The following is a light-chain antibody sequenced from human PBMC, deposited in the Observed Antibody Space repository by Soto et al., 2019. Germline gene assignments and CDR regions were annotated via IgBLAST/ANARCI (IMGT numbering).Light chain of an antibody. CDR3: SSFITSTSYV. J-gene: IGLJ1*01. Sequence: LTQPASVSGSPGQSITISCTGTSSDVGNYNYVSWYQQYPGKAHKLLISDVSYRPSGVSNRFSGSKSGNTASLTISGLQAEDEADYYCSSFITSTSYVFGTGTKVTVL. CDR2: DVS. V-gene: IGLV2-14*03. CDR1: SSDVGNYNY.